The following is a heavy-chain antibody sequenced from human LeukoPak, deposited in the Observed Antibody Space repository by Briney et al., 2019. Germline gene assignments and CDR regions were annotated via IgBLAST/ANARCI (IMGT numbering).Heavy chain of an antibody. V-gene: IGHV3-21*01. CDR1: GFTVSSNF. CDR2: ISGSGGST. CDR3: ASAGYSSSWYNVY. D-gene: IGHD6-13*01. Sequence: GGSLRLSCAASGFTVSSNFMNWVRQAPGKGLEWVSAISGSGGSTYYADSVKGRFTISRDNAKNSLYLQMNSLRAEDTAVYYCASAGYSSSWYNVYWGQGTLVTVSS. J-gene: IGHJ4*02.